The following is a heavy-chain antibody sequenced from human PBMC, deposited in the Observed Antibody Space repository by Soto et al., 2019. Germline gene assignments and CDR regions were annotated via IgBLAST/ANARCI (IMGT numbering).Heavy chain of an antibody. J-gene: IGHJ6*02. CDR2: IYPGDSDT. CDR1: GYSFTSYW. Sequence: PGESLKISCKGSGYSFTSYWIGWVRQMPGKGLEWMGIIYPGDSDTRYSPSFQGQVTISADKSISTAYLQWSSLKASDSAMYYCARTAAAGKQYYGADVWGQGTKVTVSS. D-gene: IGHD6-13*01. V-gene: IGHV5-51*01. CDR3: ARTAAAGKQYYGADV.